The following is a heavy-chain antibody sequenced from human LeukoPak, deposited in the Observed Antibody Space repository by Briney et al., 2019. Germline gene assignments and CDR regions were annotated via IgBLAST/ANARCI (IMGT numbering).Heavy chain of an antibody. V-gene: IGHV3-15*01. CDR3: TTEGRGGYGY. CDR1: GFTFSSYE. Sequence: GGSLRLSCAASGFTFSSYEMNWVRQAPGKGLEWVGRIKSNTDGGTTDYAAPVKGRFTFSRDDSKETLYLQMDRLETEDTAVYYCTTEGRGGYGYWGQGTLVTVSS. D-gene: IGHD5-12*01. J-gene: IGHJ4*02. CDR2: IKSNTDGGTT.